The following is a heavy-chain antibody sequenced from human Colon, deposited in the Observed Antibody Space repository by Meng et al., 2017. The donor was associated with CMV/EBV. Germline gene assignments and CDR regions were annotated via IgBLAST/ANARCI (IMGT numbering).Heavy chain of an antibody. CDR3: ARANNHAMDV. Sequence: GESLKISCVASGLTFSDFAMHWVRQAPGKGLVWVSRINSDGSSTTYADPVKGRFTFSRDNAKNTLYLQMNSLRAEDTAVYYCARANNHAMDVWGQGTTVTVSS. CDR1: GLTFSDFA. D-gene: IGHD1/OR15-1a*01. J-gene: IGHJ6*02. CDR2: INSDGSST. V-gene: IGHV3-74*01.